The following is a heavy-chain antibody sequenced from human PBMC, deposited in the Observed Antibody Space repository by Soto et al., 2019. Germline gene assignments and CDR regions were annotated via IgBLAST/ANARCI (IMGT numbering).Heavy chain of an antibody. V-gene: IGHV3-53*01. D-gene: IGHD3-22*01. CDR1: GFNVSTNY. CDR3: ARSTSSGYYYY. Sequence: GGSLRLSCAASGFNVSTNYMRWVRQAPGKGLEWVSGIYSGDSTSYADSVKGRFTISTDNSKNTTYLQMNSLRAEDTAVYYCARSTSSGYYYYWGQGTLVTVSS. J-gene: IGHJ4*02. CDR2: IYSGDST.